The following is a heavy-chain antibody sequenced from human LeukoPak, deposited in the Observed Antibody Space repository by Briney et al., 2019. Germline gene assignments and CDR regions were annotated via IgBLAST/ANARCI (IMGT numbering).Heavy chain of an antibody. CDR3: ARAKGYSYGFFDY. J-gene: IGHJ4*02. V-gene: IGHV4-59*01. D-gene: IGHD5-18*01. CDR1: GGSISSYY. CDR2: IYYSGST. Sequence: SETLSLTCTVSGGSISSYYWSWIRQPPGKGLEWIGYIYYSGSTNYNPSLKSRVTISVDTSKNQFSLKLSSVTAADTAVYYCARAKGYSYGFFDYWGQGTLVTVSS.